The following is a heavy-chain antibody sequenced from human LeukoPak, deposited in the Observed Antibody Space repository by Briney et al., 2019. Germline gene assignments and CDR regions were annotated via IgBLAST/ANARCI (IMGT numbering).Heavy chain of an antibody. CDR1: WFTLNNHL. J-gene: IGHJ4*02. CDR3: ARDRQIAY. V-gene: IGHV3-7*01. Sequence: GGSLRLSRAASWFTLNNHLLTYVPDAPGQRREWVANIKQDGSEQQYVESVNGRFTISRDNAKNSLYLQMNSLRGDDTAVYYCARDRQIAYWGQGTLVTVSS. CDR2: IKQDGSEQ.